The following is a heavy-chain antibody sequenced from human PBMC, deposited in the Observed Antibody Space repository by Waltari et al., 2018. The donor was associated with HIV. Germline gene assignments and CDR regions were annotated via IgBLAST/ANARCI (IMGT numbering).Heavy chain of an antibody. V-gene: IGHV3-15*01. D-gene: IGHD6-13*01. CDR3: TTDMLSSSWYYFVY. Sequence: EVQLVESGGGLVKPGGSLRLSCAAPGFTFSNAWISWVRQATGKGLEWVGRIKSKTEGWTRDYAAPVKGIFTIARDDSKNAQYLQMNILRTEDTGVYYCTTDMLSSSWYYFVYWGQGTLVTVSS. CDR1: GFTFSNAW. CDR2: IKSKTEGWTR. J-gene: IGHJ4*02.